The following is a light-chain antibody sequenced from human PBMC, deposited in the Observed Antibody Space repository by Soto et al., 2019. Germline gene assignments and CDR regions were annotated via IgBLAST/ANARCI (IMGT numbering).Light chain of an antibody. J-gene: IGKJ1*01. CDR1: QTISSW. V-gene: IGKV1-5*03. Sequence: DIQMTQSPSTLSGSVGDRVTIPCRASQTISSWLAWYQQKPGKAPKLLIYKASTLKSGVPSRFSGSGSGTEFTLTISSLQPDDFATYYCQHYNSYSEAFGQGNKVELK. CDR3: QHYNSYSEA. CDR2: KAS.